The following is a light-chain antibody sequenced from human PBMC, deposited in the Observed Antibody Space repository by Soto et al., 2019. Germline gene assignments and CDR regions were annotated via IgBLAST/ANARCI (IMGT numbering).Light chain of an antibody. CDR3: QQYNNWPIT. CDR2: GVS. V-gene: IGKV3-15*01. J-gene: IGKJ5*01. Sequence: EIMLTQSPGTLSLSPGERATLSFRASQSVSSDYLAWYHQKPGQPPRLLIYGVSTRATGIPARFSGSGSGTEFTLTISSLQSEDFAVYYCQQYNNWPITFGQGTRLEIK. CDR1: QSVSSD.